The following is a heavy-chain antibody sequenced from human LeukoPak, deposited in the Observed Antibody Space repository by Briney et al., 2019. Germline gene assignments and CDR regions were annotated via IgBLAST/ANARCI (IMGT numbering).Heavy chain of an antibody. CDR3: ARVRQLWLPFDY. CDR2: INPNSGGT. D-gene: IGHD5-18*01. CDR1: GYTFTGYY. J-gene: IGHJ4*02. Sequence: ASVKVSCKASGYTFTGYYMHWVRQAPGQGLEWMGWINPNSGGTNYAQKFQGRVTMTGDTSISTAYMELSRLRSDDTAVYYCARVRQLWLPFDYWGQGTLVTVSS. V-gene: IGHV1-2*02.